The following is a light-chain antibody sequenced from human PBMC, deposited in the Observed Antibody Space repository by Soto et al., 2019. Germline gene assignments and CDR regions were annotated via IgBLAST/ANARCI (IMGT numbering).Light chain of an antibody. Sequence: EIVLTQSPGTLSLYPGERATLSCRASQSISSSYLAWYQQKPGPAPRLLGYGASSRATGIPDRFSGSGSGTDFTLTISRLEPEDLALYYCQQYSSTFWTFGQGTKVEIK. CDR1: QSISSSY. CDR2: GAS. J-gene: IGKJ1*01. CDR3: QQYSSTFWT. V-gene: IGKV3-20*01.